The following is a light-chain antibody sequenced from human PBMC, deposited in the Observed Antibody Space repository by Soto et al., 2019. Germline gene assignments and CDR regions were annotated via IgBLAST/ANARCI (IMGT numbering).Light chain of an antibody. V-gene: IGKV3-11*01. CDR3: QQRSNWPGT. Sequence: IVLTHSPATLSASRGERATVSCRASQSVSSYLAWYQQKPGQAPRLLIYDASNRATGIPARFSGSGSGTDFTLTISSLEPEDFAVYYCQQRSNWPGTFGQGTKVDIK. CDR2: DAS. J-gene: IGKJ1*01. CDR1: QSVSSY.